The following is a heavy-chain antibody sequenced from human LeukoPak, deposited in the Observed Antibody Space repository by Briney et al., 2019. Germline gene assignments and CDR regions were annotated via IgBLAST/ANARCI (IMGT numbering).Heavy chain of an antibody. J-gene: IGHJ4*02. V-gene: IGHV3-23*01. CDR2: ISGSSRST. CDR3: AKDLGYDILTGPGL. D-gene: IGHD3-9*01. Sequence: GGSLRLSCAASGFSFSTYAMNWVRQAPGKGLEWVSAISGSSRSTYYADSVKGRFTISRDNSKNTLYLQMNSLRAEDTAVYYCAKDLGYDILTGPGLWGQGTLVTVSS. CDR1: GFSFSTYA.